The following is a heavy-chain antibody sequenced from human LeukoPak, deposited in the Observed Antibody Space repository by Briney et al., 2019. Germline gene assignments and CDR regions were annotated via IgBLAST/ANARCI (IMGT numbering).Heavy chain of an antibody. CDR1: GGSINSNY. CDR3: ACLTTADAFWI. CDR2: IYDNGST. Sequence: SETLSLTCAVSGGSINSNYWSWIRQPPGKGLEWIGYIYDNGSTNYNPSLKSRVTISVDTSTNQFSLKLSSMPAADTAVYYCACLTTADAFWISGQRTMGTVSS. V-gene: IGHV4-59*01. J-gene: IGHJ3*02. D-gene: IGHD3-22*01.